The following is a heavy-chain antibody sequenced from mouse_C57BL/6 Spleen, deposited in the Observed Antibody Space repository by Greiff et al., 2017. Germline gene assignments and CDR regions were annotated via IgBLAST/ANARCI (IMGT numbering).Heavy chain of an antibody. CDR1: GYAFSSSW. J-gene: IGHJ2*01. Sequence: QVQLQQSGTELVKPGASVKISCKASGYAFSSSWMNWVKQRPGKGLEWIGRIYPGDGDTNYNGKFKGKATLTADKSSSTAYMQLSSLTSEDSAVYFCVRSNGSSLYYFDYWGQGTTLTVSS. CDR3: VRSNGSSLYYFDY. CDR2: IYPGDGDT. V-gene: IGHV1-82*01. D-gene: IGHD1-1*01.